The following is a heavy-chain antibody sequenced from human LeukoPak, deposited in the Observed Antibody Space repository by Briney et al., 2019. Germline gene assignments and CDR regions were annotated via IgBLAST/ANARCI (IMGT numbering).Heavy chain of an antibody. CDR2: INNDGSST. CDR1: GFTFSSYW. CDR3: ARIVVVVAALDS. D-gene: IGHD2-15*01. V-gene: IGHV3-74*01. J-gene: IGHJ4*02. Sequence: GGSLRLSCAASGFTFSSYWMHWVRQAPGKGLVWVSRINNDGSSTYYADSVKGRFTISRDNSENTLYLQMNSLRAEDTAVYYCARIVVVVAALDSWGQGTLVTVSS.